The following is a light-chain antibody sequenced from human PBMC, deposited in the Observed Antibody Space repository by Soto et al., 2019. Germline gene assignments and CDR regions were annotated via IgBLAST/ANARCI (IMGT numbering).Light chain of an antibody. V-gene: IGKV3-15*01. J-gene: IGKJ4*02. CDR3: QQYNKYPQ. Sequence: EIVMTQSPGTLSVSPGERTTLFCRASQSVSNKLAWYQQKPGQAPRLIIYGTSTRATGIPARFSGSVSGTDFTLTISSLQSEDFAIYYCQQYNKYPQFGGGTNV. CDR2: GTS. CDR1: QSVSNK.